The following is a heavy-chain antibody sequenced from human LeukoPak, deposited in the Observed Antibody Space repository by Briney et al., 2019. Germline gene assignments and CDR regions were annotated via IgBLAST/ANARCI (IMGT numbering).Heavy chain of an antibody. D-gene: IGHD3-10*01. CDR3: ARDRLSFGDGSGSRNYYYGMDV. CDR1: GFVFSDYG. J-gene: IGHJ6*02. V-gene: IGHV3-33*01. CDR2: TWYDDSNK. Sequence: PGRSLSLLCTASGFVFSDYGMHWVRQAPGKGLEGVADTWYDDSNKYYGDSVKGRFTISRDNSKDTLYLQMNSLRAEDTAVYYCARDRLSFGDGSGSRNYYYGMDVWGQGTTVTVSS.